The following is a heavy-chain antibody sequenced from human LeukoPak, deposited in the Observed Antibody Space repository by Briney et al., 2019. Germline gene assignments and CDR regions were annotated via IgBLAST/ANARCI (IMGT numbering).Heavy chain of an antibody. V-gene: IGHV1-46*01. J-gene: IGHJ4*02. CDR3: ARDLSREWEPLGYFDY. CDR2: INPSGGST. D-gene: IGHD1-26*01. Sequence: ASVKVSCKASGYTFTSYYMHWVRQAPGQGLEWMGIINPSGGSTSYAQKFQGRVTMTRDTSTSTVYMELSSLRSEDTAVYYCARDLSREWEPLGYFDYWGQGTLVTVSP. CDR1: GYTFTSYY.